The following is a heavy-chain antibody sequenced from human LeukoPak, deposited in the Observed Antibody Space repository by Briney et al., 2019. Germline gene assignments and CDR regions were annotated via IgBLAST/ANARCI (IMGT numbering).Heavy chain of an antibody. CDR2: ISTSGSNI. J-gene: IGHJ4*02. Sequence: GGSLRLSCAASGFTFSDYYMSWIRQAPGKGLVWVSYISTSGSNIYYSDSVKGRFTISRDNAKNSLYLQMNSLRAEDTAVYYCARTYGSGSYGDYWGQGTQVTVSS. CDR3: ARTYGSGSYGDY. D-gene: IGHD3-10*01. V-gene: IGHV3-11*01. CDR1: GFTFSDYY.